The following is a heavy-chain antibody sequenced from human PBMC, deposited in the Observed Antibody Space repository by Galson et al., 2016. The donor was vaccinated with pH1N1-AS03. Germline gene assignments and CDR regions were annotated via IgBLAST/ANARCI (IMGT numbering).Heavy chain of an antibody. D-gene: IGHD2-2*01. CDR2: MWHDGIAK. Sequence: SLRLSCAASGLSFNSYGMHWVRQAPGKGLEWVTSMWHDGIAKRYADSVKGRFAISRDSSKTLVYLQMNSLRSEDTGVYYCVRDSNAWSFDYWGQGALVTVSS. CDR1: GLSFNSYG. CDR3: VRDSNAWSFDY. J-gene: IGHJ4*02. V-gene: IGHV3-30*02.